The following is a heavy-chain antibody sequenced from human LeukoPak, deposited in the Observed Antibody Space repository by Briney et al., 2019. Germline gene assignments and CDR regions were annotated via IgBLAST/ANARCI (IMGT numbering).Heavy chain of an antibody. J-gene: IGHJ4*02. CDR3: ATYSGTYRDF. V-gene: IGHV3-21*01. CDR1: GFTFSSYN. Sequence: GGSLRLSCAASGFTFSSYNMNWVRQAPGKGLEWVSSIGSGSTYTFYADSVKGRFTISRDNAENSLYLQMNSLRAEDTAVYYCATYSGTYRDFWGQGTLVTVSS. CDR2: IGSGSTYT. D-gene: IGHD1-26*01.